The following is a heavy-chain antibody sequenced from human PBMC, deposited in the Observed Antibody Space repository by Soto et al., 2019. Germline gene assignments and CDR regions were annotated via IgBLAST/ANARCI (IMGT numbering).Heavy chain of an antibody. D-gene: IGHD4-17*01. Sequence: PSETLSLTCAVSGGSISSGGYSWSWIRHPPGKGLEWIGYIYYSGSTYYNPSLKSRVTISVDRSKNQFSLKLSSVTAADAAVYYCARGMTTVTTLDYWAQGTLVTVSS. CDR3: ARGMTTVTTLDY. J-gene: IGHJ4*02. CDR2: IYYSGST. CDR1: GGSISSGGYS. V-gene: IGHV4-30-2*01.